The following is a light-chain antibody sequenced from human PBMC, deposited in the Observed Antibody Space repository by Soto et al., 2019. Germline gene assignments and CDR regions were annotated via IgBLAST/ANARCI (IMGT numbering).Light chain of an antibody. J-gene: IGKJ3*01. CDR3: QQLNSYPLT. V-gene: IGKV1-8*01. CDR1: QAISNY. Sequence: AIRMTQSPSSLSASAGDRVTITCRASQAISNYLAWYQQRPGSAPRLLVFGASRLESGVPSRFSGSGSGTDFSLSIGRLQSEDFATYYCQQLNSYPLTFGPGTKVDIK. CDR2: GAS.